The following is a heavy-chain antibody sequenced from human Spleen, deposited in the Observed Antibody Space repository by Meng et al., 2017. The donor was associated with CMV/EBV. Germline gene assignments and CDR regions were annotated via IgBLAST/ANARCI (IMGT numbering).Heavy chain of an antibody. J-gene: IGHJ6*02. V-gene: IGHV1-18*01. D-gene: IGHD2-2*01. Sequence: ASVKVSCKASGDSFSNYAITWVRQAPGQGLEWMGWISAYNGNTNYAQKLQGRVTMTTDTSTSTAYMELRSLRSDDTAVYYCARDRSTSSTFYWYGMDVWGQGTTVTVSS. CDR3: ARDRSTSSTFYWYGMDV. CDR2: ISAYNGNT. CDR1: GDSFSNYA.